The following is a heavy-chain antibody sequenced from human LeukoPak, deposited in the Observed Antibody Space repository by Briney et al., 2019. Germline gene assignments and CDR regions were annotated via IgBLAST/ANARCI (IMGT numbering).Heavy chain of an antibody. V-gene: IGHV1-18*01. J-gene: IGHJ6*02. Sequence: ASVKVSCKASGYTFTSYGISWVRQAPGQELEWMGWISAYNGNTNYAQKLQGRVTMTTDTSTSTAYMELRSLRSDDTAVYYCARGWNPPYYYYGMDVWGQGTTVTVSS. CDR3: ARGWNPPYYYYGMDV. CDR2: ISAYNGNT. CDR1: GYTFTSYG. D-gene: IGHD1-1*01.